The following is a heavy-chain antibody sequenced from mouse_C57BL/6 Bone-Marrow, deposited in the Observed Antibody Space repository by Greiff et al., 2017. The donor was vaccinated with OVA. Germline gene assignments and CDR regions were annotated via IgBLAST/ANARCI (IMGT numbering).Heavy chain of an antibody. CDR2: IHPNSGST. V-gene: IGHV1-64*01. Sequence: QVQLQQPGAELVKPGASVKLSCKASGYTFTSYWMHWVQQRPGQGLEWIGMIHPNSGSTNYNEKFKSKATLTVDKSSSTAYMQLSSLTSEDSAVYYCARGDYVQAFAYWGQGTLVTVSA. J-gene: IGHJ3*01. CDR3: ARGDYVQAFAY. D-gene: IGHD2-4*01. CDR1: GYTFTSYW.